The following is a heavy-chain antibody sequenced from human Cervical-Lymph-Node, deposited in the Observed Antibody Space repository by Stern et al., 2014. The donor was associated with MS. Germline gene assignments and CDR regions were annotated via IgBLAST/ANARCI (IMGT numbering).Heavy chain of an antibody. D-gene: IGHD4-17*01. Sequence: EVQLVESGGVVVQPGGSLRLSCAASGFTFRDYTMNWVRQAPGKGLEWVSLISWDGLTTYYADSVQGRFTISRDNSKNSLYLHMDSLKTDDTALYHCVKSRVGGDYGHTDYWGQGTLVTVSS. V-gene: IGHV3-43*01. CDR1: GFTFRDYT. CDR3: VKSRVGGDYGHTDY. CDR2: ISWDGLTT. J-gene: IGHJ4*02.